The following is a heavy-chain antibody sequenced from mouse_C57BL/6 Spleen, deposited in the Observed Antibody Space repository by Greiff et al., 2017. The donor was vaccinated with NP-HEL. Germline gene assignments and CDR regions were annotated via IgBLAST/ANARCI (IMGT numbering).Heavy chain of an antibody. CDR1: GYTFTDYY. J-gene: IGHJ1*03. V-gene: IGHV1-26*01. Sequence: VQLQQSGPELVKPGASVKISCKASGYTFTDYYMNWVKQSHGKSLEWIGDINPNNGGTSYNQKFKGKATLTVDKSSSTAYMELRSLTSEDSAVYYCARFGYDAVDWYFDVWGTGTTVTVSS. CDR2: INPNNGGT. D-gene: IGHD2-2*01. CDR3: ARFGYDAVDWYFDV.